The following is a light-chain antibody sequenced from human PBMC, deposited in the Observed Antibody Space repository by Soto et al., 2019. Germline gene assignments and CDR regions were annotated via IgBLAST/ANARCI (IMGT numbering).Light chain of an antibody. CDR2: AAS. CDR1: QTVQNY. V-gene: IGKV1-39*01. J-gene: IGKJ2*01. Sequence: DIQMTQSPPSLSASVGDTVTITCRASQTVQNYVNWYQQKPGKAPKLLLFAASTLQSGVPSRFSGSGSGTEFALTISSLQTEDFATYYCQQSQGAPPHTFGQGTKLEIK. CDR3: QQSQGAPPHT.